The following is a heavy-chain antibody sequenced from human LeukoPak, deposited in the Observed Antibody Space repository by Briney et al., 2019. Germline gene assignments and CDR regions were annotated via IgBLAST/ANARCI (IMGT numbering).Heavy chain of an antibody. CDR2: ISAYNGNT. Sequence: ASVKVSCKASGYTFTNYGISWVRQAPGQGLEWMGWISAYNGNTNSAQKLQGRVTMTTETSTNTAYMELRSLRSDDTAVYYCARDLRSSGWLFDYWGQGTLVTVSS. J-gene: IGHJ4*02. D-gene: IGHD6-19*01. V-gene: IGHV1-18*01. CDR1: GYTFTNYG. CDR3: ARDLRSSGWLFDY.